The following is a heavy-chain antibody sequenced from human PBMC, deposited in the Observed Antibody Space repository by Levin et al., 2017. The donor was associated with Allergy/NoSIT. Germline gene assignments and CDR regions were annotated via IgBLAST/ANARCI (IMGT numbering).Heavy chain of an antibody. J-gene: IGHJ6*03. Sequence: GSLRLSCTVSGGSISGYYWSWIRQPPGKGLEWIGYIHYTGSTSYNPALKSRVTISVDSSKNQFSLKLSSVTAADTAVYYCARLSSSSPNYYYYIGVWGKGTTVTVSS. V-gene: IGHV4-59*13. CDR3: ARLSSSSPNYYYYIGV. D-gene: IGHD6-6*01. CDR1: GGSISGYY. CDR2: IHYTGST.